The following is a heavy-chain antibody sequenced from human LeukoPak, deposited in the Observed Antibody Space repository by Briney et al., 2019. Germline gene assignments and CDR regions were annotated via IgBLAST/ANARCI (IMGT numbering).Heavy chain of an antibody. V-gene: IGHV4-4*07. D-gene: IGHD3-10*01. CDR2: IYTSGST. CDR1: GGFISSYY. CDR3: AREVLWFGELSGFD. J-gene: IGHJ4*02. Sequence: SETLSLTCTVSGGFISSYYWSWIRQPAGKGLEWIGRIYTSGSTNYNPSLKSRVTMSVDTSKNQFSLKLSSVTAADTAVYYCAREVLWFGELSGFDWGQGTLVTVSS.